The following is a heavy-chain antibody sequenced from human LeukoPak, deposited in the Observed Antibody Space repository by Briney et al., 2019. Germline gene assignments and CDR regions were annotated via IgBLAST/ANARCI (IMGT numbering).Heavy chain of an antibody. CDR1: GFTFSSYW. D-gene: IGHD3-10*02. CDR2: IKQDGSEK. CDR3: AELGITMIGGV. J-gene: IGHJ6*04. Sequence: GGSLRLSCTASGFTFSSYWMSWVRQAPGKGLEWVANIKQDGSEKYYVESVKGRFTISRDDAKNSLYLQMNSLRAEDTAVYYCAELGITMIGGVWGKGTTVTISS. V-gene: IGHV3-7*01.